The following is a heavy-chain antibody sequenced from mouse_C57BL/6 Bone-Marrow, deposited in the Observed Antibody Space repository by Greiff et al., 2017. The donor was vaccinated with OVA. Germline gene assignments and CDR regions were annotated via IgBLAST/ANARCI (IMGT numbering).Heavy chain of an antibody. D-gene: IGHD2-4*01. J-gene: IGHJ2*01. Sequence: VQLQQPGTELVKPGASVKLSCKASGYTFTSYWMHWVKQRPGQGLEWIGNINPSHGGNNYTEKFKSKATLTVDKSSSTAYMQLSSLTSEDSAVYYCARGGYYDYFFDYWGQGTTLTVSS. CDR2: INPSHGGN. CDR3: ARGGYYDYFFDY. CDR1: GYTFTSYW. V-gene: IGHV1-53*01.